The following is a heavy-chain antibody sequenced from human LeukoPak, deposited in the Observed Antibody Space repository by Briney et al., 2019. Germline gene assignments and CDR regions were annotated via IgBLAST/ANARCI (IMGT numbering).Heavy chain of an antibody. V-gene: IGHV4-39*01. Sequence: SETLSLTCTVSGGSISSSSYYWGWIRQPPGKGLEWLGSIYYSGSTYYNPSLKSRVTISVDTSKNQFSLKLSSVTAADTAVYYCARHRQTPYGSGSYYWFNPWGQGTLVTVSS. CDR1: GGSISSSSYY. CDR3: ARHRQTPYGSGSYYWFNP. CDR2: IYYSGST. J-gene: IGHJ5*02. D-gene: IGHD3-10*01.